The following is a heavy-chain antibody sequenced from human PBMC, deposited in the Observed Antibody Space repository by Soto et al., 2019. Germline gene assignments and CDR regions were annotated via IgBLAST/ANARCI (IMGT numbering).Heavy chain of an antibody. V-gene: IGHV4-39*01. CDR1: NGSITSGDYF. CDR3: ASVVVGATRQTGSDH. Sequence: SETLSLTCSVSNGSITSGDYFWGWIRQPPGKGLEFIGSIHSSGGTYYSPSLKSRVSISIDRSKNQFSLKVTSVTAGDTAVYFCASVVVGATRQTGSDHWGQGTLVTVSS. J-gene: IGHJ4*02. D-gene: IGHD2-15*01. CDR2: IHSSGGT.